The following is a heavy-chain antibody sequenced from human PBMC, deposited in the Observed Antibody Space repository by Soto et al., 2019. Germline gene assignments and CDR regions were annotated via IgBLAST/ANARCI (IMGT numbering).Heavy chain of an antibody. V-gene: IGHV4-4*07. Sequence: QVQLQESGPGLVKPSETLSLTCTVSGGSISSYYWSWIRQPAGKGLEWIGRIYTSGSTNYNPSLNSRVTMSVDTSKNQFSLKLSSVTAADTAVYYCARDQKYYYGSGTQRGYYGMDVWGQGTTVTVSS. CDR2: IYTSGST. D-gene: IGHD3-10*01. CDR1: GGSISSYY. J-gene: IGHJ6*02. CDR3: ARDQKYYYGSGTQRGYYGMDV.